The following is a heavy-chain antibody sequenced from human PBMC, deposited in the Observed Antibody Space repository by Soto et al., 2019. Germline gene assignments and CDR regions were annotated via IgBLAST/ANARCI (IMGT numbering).Heavy chain of an antibody. J-gene: IGHJ4*02. Sequence: GGSLRLSCAASGFTFSSYAMSWVRQAPGKGLEWVSSISGSGGDIYYADSVKGRFTISRDNAKNTLYLQMNSLRAEDTAVYYWATSTDFHPVDYWGQGTLVTVSS. CDR1: GFTFSSYA. CDR3: ATSTDFHPVDY. CDR2: ISGSGGDI. V-gene: IGHV3-23*01.